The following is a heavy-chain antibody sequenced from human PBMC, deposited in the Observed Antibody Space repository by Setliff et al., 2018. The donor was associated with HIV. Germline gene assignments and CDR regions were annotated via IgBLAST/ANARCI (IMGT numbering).Heavy chain of an antibody. D-gene: IGHD6-13*01. J-gene: IGHJ3*02. V-gene: IGHV4-30-4*01. CDR1: GASINSGYDY. CDR3: ARADSSSWFFATFDI. Sequence: SETLSLTCTVSGASINSGYDYWSWIRQPPGKGLEWIGYIYHSGSTHYNPSLNSRVAFSVDTSKNQFSLKLYSVTVADTAFYYCARADSSSWFFATFDIWGQGTMVTVSS. CDR2: IYHSGST.